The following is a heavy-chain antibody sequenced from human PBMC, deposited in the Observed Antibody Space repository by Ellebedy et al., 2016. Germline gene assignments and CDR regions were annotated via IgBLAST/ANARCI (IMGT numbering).Heavy chain of an antibody. J-gene: IGHJ4*02. CDR1: GLPFRSFF. D-gene: IGHD6-19*01. V-gene: IGHV3-21*01. CDR3: ARGESGWTGIDY. Sequence: GGSLRLSXAASGLPFRSFFMSWVRQAPGKGLVWVATISSGGDLIYYADSVKGRFTISRDNAKNSLFLQMSDLRVDDTAVYYCARGESGWTGIDYWGQGTLVTVSS. CDR2: ISSGGDLI.